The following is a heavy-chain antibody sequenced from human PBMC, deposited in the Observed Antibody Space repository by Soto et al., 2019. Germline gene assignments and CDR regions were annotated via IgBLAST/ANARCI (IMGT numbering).Heavy chain of an antibody. Sequence: GGSLRLSCAASGFTFSSYSMNWVRQAPGKGLEWVSSISSSSSYIYYADSVKGRFTISRDNAKNSLYLQMNSLRAEDTAVYYCARDYYDSTGETYFDYWGQGTLVTVSS. D-gene: IGHD3-22*01. CDR3: ARDYYDSTGETYFDY. CDR1: GFTFSSYS. J-gene: IGHJ4*02. CDR2: ISSSSSYI. V-gene: IGHV3-21*01.